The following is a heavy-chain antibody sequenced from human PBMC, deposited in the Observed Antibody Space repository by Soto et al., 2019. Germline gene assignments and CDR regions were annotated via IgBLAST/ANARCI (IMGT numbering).Heavy chain of an antibody. Sequence: QVQLVQSGAEVKKPGASVRLSCKVSGKSFDNFAVHWVRQTPGQRPEWMGRNNVGDDKTKYSEKFQGRVIVSYDTSATTAYMELRALSSEDTAVYYCARAKYDYIWGSYHPFDQWAQGAQVTVAS. D-gene: IGHD3-16*02. CDR3: ARAKYDYIWGSYHPFDQ. CDR2: NNVGDDKT. CDR1: GKSFDNFA. V-gene: IGHV1-3*01. J-gene: IGHJ4*02.